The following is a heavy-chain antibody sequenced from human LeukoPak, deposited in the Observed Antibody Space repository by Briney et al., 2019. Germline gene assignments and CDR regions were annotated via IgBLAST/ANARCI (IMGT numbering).Heavy chain of an antibody. D-gene: IGHD3-10*01. J-gene: IGHJ6*04. V-gene: IGHV4-34*01. CDR3: ARASSMVRGVIGMDV. CDR1: GGSFSGYY. Sequence: SETLSLTCAVYGGSFSGYYWSWIRQPPGKGLEWTGEINHSGSTNYNPSLKSRVTISVDTSKNQFSLKLSSVTAADTAVYYCARASSMVRGVIGMDVWGKGTTVTVSS. CDR2: INHSGST.